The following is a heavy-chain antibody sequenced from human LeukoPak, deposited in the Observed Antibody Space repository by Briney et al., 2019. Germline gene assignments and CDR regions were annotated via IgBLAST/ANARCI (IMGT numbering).Heavy chain of an antibody. Sequence: GGSLRLSCAASGFPFSTYSINWVRQAPGKGLEWVSSISSSSSYIYYADSVKGRLTISRDNAKNSVYLQMKNLRADDTAVYYCARHASGSYFFEYWXQXTLVTVSS. CDR2: ISSSSSYI. CDR1: GFPFSTYS. D-gene: IGHD3-10*01. CDR3: ARHASGSYFFEY. V-gene: IGHV3-21*01. J-gene: IGHJ4*02.